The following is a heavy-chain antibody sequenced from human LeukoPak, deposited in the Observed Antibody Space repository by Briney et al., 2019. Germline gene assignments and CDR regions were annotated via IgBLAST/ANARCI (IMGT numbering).Heavy chain of an antibody. Sequence: SETLSLTCALYGGSSRGYYWSWIRQPPGKGLEWIGEINHSGSTNYNPSLKSRVTISVDTSKNQFSLKLSSVTAADTAVYYCAGGGVDRDGYKQTQTRPPPRYFDYWGQGTLVTVSS. V-gene: IGHV4-34*01. D-gene: IGHD5-24*01. CDR2: INHSGST. J-gene: IGHJ4*02. CDR1: GGSSRGYY. CDR3: AGGGVDRDGYKQTQTRPPPRYFDY.